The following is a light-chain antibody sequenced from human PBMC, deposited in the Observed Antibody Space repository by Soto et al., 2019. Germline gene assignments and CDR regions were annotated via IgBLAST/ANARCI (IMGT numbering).Light chain of an antibody. CDR2: GAS. V-gene: IGKV3-20*01. Sequence: EIVLTQSPASLSLSPGERATLSCRASQSVDSYLVWYQQEPGQAPRLLIYGASSRATGIPDRFSGSGSGTDFTLTISRLEPEDFAVYYCQQYGSSPHFGQGTRLEIK. CDR1: QSVDSY. CDR3: QQYGSSPH. J-gene: IGKJ5*01.